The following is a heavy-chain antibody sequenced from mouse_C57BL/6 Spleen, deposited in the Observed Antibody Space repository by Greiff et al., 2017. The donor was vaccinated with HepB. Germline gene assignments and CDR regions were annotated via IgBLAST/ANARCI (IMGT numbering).Heavy chain of an antibody. J-gene: IGHJ4*01. CDR2: IDPETGGT. CDR3: TRSDYSSVDY. D-gene: IGHD2-13*01. CDR1: GYTFTDYE. V-gene: IGHV1-15*01. Sequence: QVQLQQSGADLVRPGASVTLSCKASGYTFTDYEMHWVKQTPVHGLEWIGAIDPETGGTAYNQKFKGKAILTADKSSSTAYMELRSLTSEDSAVYYCTRSDYSSVDYWGQGTSVTVSS.